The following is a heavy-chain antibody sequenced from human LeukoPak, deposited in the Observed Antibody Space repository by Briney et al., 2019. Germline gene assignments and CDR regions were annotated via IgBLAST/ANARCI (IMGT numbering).Heavy chain of an antibody. CDR1: GFTFSMYA. CDR3: AKDPYGDFEYYFDY. J-gene: IGHJ4*02. Sequence: PGGSLRLSCEASGFTFSMYAMSWVRQAPGKGLEWVSVISGSGVTTYYADSVKGRFTISRDNSKNTLFLQMNSLRVEDTAVYYCAKDPYGDFEYYFDYWGQGTLVTVSS. CDR2: ISGSGVTT. V-gene: IGHV3-23*01. D-gene: IGHD4-17*01.